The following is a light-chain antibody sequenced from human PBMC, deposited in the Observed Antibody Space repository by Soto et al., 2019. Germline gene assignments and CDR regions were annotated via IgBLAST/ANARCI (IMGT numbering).Light chain of an antibody. V-gene: IGLV2-23*03. CDR2: EGT. CDR1: SSDVGSYNF. CDR3: YSYAGSSTFV. Sequence: QSALTEPASVSGSPGQSITIPCTGTSSDVGSYNFVSWYQQHPGKAPKLMIYEGTKRPSGVSYRFSGSKSGNTASLTIPGLQAEYVADYDCYSYAGSSTFVFGTET. J-gene: IGLJ1*01.